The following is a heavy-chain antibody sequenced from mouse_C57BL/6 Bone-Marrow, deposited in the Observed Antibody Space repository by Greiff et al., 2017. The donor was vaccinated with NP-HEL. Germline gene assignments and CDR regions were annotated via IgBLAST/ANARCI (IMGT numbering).Heavy chain of an antibody. V-gene: IGHV1-15*01. CDR2: IDPETGGT. CDR3: TRGDYYGPYYFDY. Sequence: QVQLQQSGAELVRPGASVTLSCKASGYTFTDYEMHWVKQTPVHGLEWIGVIDPETGGTTYNQKFKGKAILTADKSSSTASTALRSLTSEDSACYNGTRGDYYGPYYFDYWGQGTTRTVSS. D-gene: IGHD1-1*01. J-gene: IGHJ2*01. CDR1: GYTFTDYE.